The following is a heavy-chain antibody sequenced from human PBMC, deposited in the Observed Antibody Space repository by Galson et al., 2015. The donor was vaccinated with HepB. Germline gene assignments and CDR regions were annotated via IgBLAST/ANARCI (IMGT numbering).Heavy chain of an antibody. J-gene: IGHJ4*02. D-gene: IGHD2-2*01. CDR2: IKQDGSEK. V-gene: IGHV3-7*03. Sequence: SLRLSCAASGFTFSSYWMSWVRQAPGKGLEWVADIKQDGSEKYYVDSVKGRFTISRDNAKNSLYLQMNSLRAEDTAVYYCARDWEYQLPNDYWGQGTLVTVSS. CDR3: ARDWEYQLPNDY. CDR1: GFTFSSYW.